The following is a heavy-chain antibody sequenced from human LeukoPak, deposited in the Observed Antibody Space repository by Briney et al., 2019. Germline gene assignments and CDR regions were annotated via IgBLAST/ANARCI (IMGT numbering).Heavy chain of an antibody. Sequence: SETLSLTCTVSGCSISSGYYWGWIRQPPGKGLEWIGIFYHSGSTYNTPSLRSLVTISVDTSKNQFSLKLSSVTAADTAVYYCARESGGNPGGRGWFDPWGQGTLVTVSS. V-gene: IGHV4-38-2*02. CDR1: GCSISSGYY. CDR3: ARESGGNPGGRGWFDP. CDR2: FYHSGST. J-gene: IGHJ5*02. D-gene: IGHD4-23*01.